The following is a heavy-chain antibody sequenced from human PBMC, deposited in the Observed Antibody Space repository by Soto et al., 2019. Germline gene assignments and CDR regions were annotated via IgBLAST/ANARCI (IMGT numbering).Heavy chain of an antibody. CDR2: MYYSGSI. D-gene: IGHD5-12*01. J-gene: IGHJ5*02. CDR1: GGSISSGGSY. CDR3: ACGLSGSFHWLDP. V-gene: IGHV4-31*03. Sequence: QVQLQESGPGLVKPSQTLSLICTVSGGSISSGGSYWSWIRQHPGRGLEWIGFMYYSGSIYYNPSLKSRVTISIDTSKNQFSLTLTSVTAADTAVYYCACGLSGSFHWLDPWGQGTLVTVSS.